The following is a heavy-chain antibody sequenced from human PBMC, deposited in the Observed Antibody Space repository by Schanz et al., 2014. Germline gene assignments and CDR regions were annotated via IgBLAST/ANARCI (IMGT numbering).Heavy chain of an antibody. V-gene: IGHV4-4*02. CDR2: VFPNGIT. Sequence: QVQLQESGPGLVKPSGTLSLTCAVSGGSLSSSDWWSWVRQPAGRALEWVGRVFPNGITNYNPALKRRVPIALDTTKNQFSMRLTSLTAAETAVYYCARDTTWRLDLWGRGTLVTVSS. J-gene: IGHJ2*01. D-gene: IGHD1-1*01. CDR3: ARDTTWRLDL. CDR1: GGSLSSSDW.